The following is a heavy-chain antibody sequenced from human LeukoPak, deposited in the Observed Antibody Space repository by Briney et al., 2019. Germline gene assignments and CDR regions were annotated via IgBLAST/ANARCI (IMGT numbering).Heavy chain of an antibody. D-gene: IGHD6-13*01. J-gene: IGHJ4*02. CDR1: GYTFTGYY. Sequence: ASVKVSCKASGYTFTGYYMHWVRQAPGQGLEWMGWINPNSGGTNYAQKFQGRVTMTRDTSIGTAYMELSRLRSDDTAVYYCAREGSSSWYEGIDYWGQGTLVTVSS. CDR3: AREGSSSWYEGIDY. CDR2: INPNSGGT. V-gene: IGHV1-2*02.